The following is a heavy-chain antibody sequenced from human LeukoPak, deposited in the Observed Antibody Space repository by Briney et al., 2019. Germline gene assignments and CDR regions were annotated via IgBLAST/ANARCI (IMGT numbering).Heavy chain of an antibody. J-gene: IGHJ4*02. Sequence: GASVKVSCKASGNSFSSYYMHWVRQAPGQGLEWMGIINPSGGSTSYAQKFQGRVTMTRDTSTSTVYMELSSLRSEDTAVYYCARAEKTRYYYDSSGYYPFDYWGQGTLVTVSS. D-gene: IGHD3-22*01. V-gene: IGHV1-46*01. CDR1: GNSFSSYY. CDR3: ARAEKTRYYYDSSGYYPFDY. CDR2: INPSGGST.